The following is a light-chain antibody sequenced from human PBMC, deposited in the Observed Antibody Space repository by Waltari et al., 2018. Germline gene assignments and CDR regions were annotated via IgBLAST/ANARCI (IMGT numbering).Light chain of an antibody. CDR1: SSDFGSYNL. CDR2: EGS. Sequence: QSALTQPASVSGSPGQSITISCTGTSSDFGSYNLVSWYQPHPGKAPKLMIDEGSKRPSGVSNRFSGSKSGNTASLTISGLQAEDEADYYCCSYAGSSTVVFGGGTKLTVL. CDR3: CSYAGSSTVV. V-gene: IGLV2-23*01. J-gene: IGLJ2*01.